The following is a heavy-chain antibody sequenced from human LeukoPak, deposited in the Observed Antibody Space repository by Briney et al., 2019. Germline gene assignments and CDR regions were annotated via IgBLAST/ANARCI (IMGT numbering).Heavy chain of an antibody. Sequence: SEALSLTCTVSGGSISSYYWSWIRQPPGRGLEWIGSISYSGSTYYNPSLKSRVTISVDTSKNQFSLKLSSVTAADTAVYYCASSPSTRIPFDYWGQGTLVTVSS. V-gene: IGHV4-59*04. CDR3: ASSPSTRIPFDY. CDR1: GGSISSYY. D-gene: IGHD2-2*01. J-gene: IGHJ4*02. CDR2: ISYSGST.